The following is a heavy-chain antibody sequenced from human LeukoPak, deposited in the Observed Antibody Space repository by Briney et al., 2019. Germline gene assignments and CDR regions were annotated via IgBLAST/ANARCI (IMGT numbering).Heavy chain of an antibody. D-gene: IGHD5-18*01. CDR3: ARVVGQGTAMPSRDFFDY. J-gene: IGHJ4*02. CDR2: IKPTTGQT. V-gene: IGHV1-2*02. Sequence: GASVKVSCKASGYTFTDYWVHWVRQAPGQGHEWMGWIKPTTGQTGSAQKFQGRFTVTRDTSISTAYMDLSSLRSDDTAIYYCARVVGQGTAMPSRDFFDYWGQGTLVTVSS. CDR1: GYTFTDYW.